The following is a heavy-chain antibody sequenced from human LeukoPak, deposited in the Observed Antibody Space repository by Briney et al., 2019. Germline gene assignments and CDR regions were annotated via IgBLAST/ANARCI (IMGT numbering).Heavy chain of an antibody. V-gene: IGHV4-59*01. J-gene: IGHJ4*02. CDR3: ARYYCSSTSCYTSRFDS. Sequence: SETLSLTCTVTGGSISSSYWSWIRQPPGKGLEWIGYIYYGGRTNYNPSLKSRVTISVDTSKNQFSLKLSSVTAADTAVYYCARYYCSSTSCYTSRFDSWGLGTLVTVSS. CDR1: GGSISSSY. CDR2: IYYGGRT. D-gene: IGHD2-2*02.